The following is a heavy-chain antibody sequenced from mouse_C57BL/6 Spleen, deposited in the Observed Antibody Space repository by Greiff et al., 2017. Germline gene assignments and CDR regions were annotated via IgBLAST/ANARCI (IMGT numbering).Heavy chain of an antibody. J-gene: IGHJ1*03. V-gene: IGHV3-6*01. D-gene: IGHD1-1*01. CDR3: ARDRGVVGRYFDV. Sequence: EVKLLESGPGLVKPSQSLSLTCSVTGYSITSGYYWNWIRQFPGNKLEWMGYISYDGSNNYNPSLKNRISITRDTSKNQFFLKLNSVTTEDTATYYCARDRGVVGRYFDVWGTGTTVTVSS. CDR2: ISYDGSN. CDR1: GYSITSGYY.